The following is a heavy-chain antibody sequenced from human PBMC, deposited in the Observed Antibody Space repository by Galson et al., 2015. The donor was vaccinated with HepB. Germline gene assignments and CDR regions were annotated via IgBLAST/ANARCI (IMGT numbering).Heavy chain of an antibody. CDR1: GFTFDDYA. CDR3: AKDRARYGDYASDAFDI. Sequence: SLRLSCAASGFTFDDYAMHWVRQAPGKGLEWVSGISWNSGSIGYADSVKGRFTISRDNAKNSLYLQMNSLRAEDTALYYCAKDRARYGDYASDAFDIWGQGTMVTVSS. J-gene: IGHJ3*02. V-gene: IGHV3-9*01. D-gene: IGHD4-17*01. CDR2: ISWNSGSI.